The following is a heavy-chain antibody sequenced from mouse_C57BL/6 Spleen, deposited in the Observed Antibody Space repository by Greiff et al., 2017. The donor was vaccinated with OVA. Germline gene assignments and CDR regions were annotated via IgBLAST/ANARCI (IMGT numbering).Heavy chain of an antibody. CDR3: TREGRYFDY. J-gene: IGHJ2*01. Sequence: EVKVVESGEGLVKPGGSLKLSCAASGFTFSSYAMSWVRQTPEKRLEWVTYISSGGDYIYYADTVKGRFTISRDNARNTLYLQMSSLKSEDTAMYYCTREGRYFDYWGQGTTLTVSS. D-gene: IGHD3-3*01. V-gene: IGHV5-9-1*02. CDR2: ISSGGDYI. CDR1: GFTFSSYA.